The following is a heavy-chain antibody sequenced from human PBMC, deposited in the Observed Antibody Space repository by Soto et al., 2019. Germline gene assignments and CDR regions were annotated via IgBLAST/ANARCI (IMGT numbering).Heavy chain of an antibody. CDR1: GFTFSTYS. CDR2: ISSSSSTI. J-gene: IGHJ6*02. D-gene: IGHD4-17*01. CDR3: ARADYGDYGVNYYYGMDV. V-gene: IGHV3-48*02. Sequence: EVQLVESGGGLVQPGGSLRLSCAASGFTFSTYSMHWVRQAPGKGLEWVSYISSSSSTIYYADSVKGRFTISRDNAKNSLYLQTTSRRDEDTAVYYCARADYGDYGVNYYYGMDVWGQGTTVTVSS.